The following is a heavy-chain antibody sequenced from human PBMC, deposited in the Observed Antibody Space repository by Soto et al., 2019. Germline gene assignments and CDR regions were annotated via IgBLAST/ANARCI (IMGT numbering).Heavy chain of an antibody. Sequence: QVHLQQWGAGLLKPSETLSLTCAVYGGSFSGYFWRWIRQPPGKGLEWIGEINHSGSTNFNPSLKSRVTISVDTSKKQFSLNLTSVTAADTAVYYCAAHLKTTVTAYWYFDLWGRGTLVTVSS. V-gene: IGHV4-34*01. CDR3: AAHLKTTVTAYWYFDL. CDR2: INHSGST. CDR1: GGSFSGYF. J-gene: IGHJ2*01. D-gene: IGHD4-17*01.